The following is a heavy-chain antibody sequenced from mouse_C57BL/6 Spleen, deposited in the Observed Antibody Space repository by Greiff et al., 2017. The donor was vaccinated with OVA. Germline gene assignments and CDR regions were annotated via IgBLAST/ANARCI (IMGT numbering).Heavy chain of an antibody. J-gene: IGHJ1*03. CDR1: GYTFTSYG. CDR3: ARPGDWYFDV. CDR2: IYPRSGNT. V-gene: IGHV1-81*01. Sequence: QVQLQQSGAELARPGASVKLSCKASGYTFTSYGISWVKQRTGQGLEWIGEIYPRSGNTYYNEKFKSKATLTADKSSSTAYMELRSLTSEDSAVYFCARPGDWYFDVWGTGTTVTVSS.